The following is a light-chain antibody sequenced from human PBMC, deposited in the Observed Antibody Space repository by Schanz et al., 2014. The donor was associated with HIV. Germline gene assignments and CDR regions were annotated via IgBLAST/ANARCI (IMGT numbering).Light chain of an antibody. CDR2: GAS. Sequence: EIVLTQSPGTLSLSLGERATLSCRASQSISSSFLAWYQQKPGQAPRLLIYGASSRATGIPDRFSGSGSGTDFTLTISRLEPEDSAVYYCQQYGNSPKTFGQGTKVEIK. CDR3: QQYGNSPKT. V-gene: IGKV3-20*01. CDR1: QSISSSF. J-gene: IGKJ1*01.